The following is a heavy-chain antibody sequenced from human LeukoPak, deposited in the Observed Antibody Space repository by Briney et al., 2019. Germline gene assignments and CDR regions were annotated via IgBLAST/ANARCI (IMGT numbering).Heavy chain of an antibody. CDR1: GFTFSTYG. D-gene: IGHD2-2*01. J-gene: IGHJ6*03. Sequence: GGSLRLSCAASGFTFSTYGMQWVRQAPGMGLEWVAFIRYDGGNTYYADSVKGRFTISRDNSKNTMYLQMNSLNAEDTAVYYWAKDEVVPGYYYTDVWGRGTTVTISS. CDR3: AKDEVVPGYYYTDV. V-gene: IGHV3-30*02. CDR2: IRYDGGNT.